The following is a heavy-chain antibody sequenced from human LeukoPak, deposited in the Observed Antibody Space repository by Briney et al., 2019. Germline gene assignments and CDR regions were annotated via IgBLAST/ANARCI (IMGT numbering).Heavy chain of an antibody. CDR3: AKGASIAAPLDYYYMDV. CDR2: ISGSGGST. CDR1: GFTFSSYA. Sequence: GGSLRLSCAASGFTFSSYAMSWVRQAPGKGLEWVSAISGSGGSTYYADSVKGRFTISRDNSKNTLYLQMNSLRAEDTAVYYCAKGASIAAPLDYYYMDVWGKGTTVTVSS. J-gene: IGHJ6*03. V-gene: IGHV3-23*01. D-gene: IGHD6-6*01.